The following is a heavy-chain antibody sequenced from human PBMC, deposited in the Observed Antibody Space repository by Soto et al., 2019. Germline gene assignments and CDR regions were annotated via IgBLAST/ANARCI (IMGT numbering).Heavy chain of an antibody. CDR2: ISSSGSTI. CDR3: ARERGLQLSLFDY. V-gene: IGHV3-48*03. Sequence: EVQLVESGGGLVQPGGSLRLSCAASGFTFSSYEMNWVRQAPGKGLEWVSYISSSGSTIYYADSVKGRFTISRDNAKNSLYLQMNSLRAEDTAVYYCARERGLQLSLFDYWGQGTLVTVSS. J-gene: IGHJ4*02. D-gene: IGHD1-1*01. CDR1: GFTFSSYE.